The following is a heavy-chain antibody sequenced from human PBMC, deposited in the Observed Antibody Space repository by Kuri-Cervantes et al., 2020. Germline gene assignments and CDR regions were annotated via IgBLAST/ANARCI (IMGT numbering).Heavy chain of an antibody. CDR2: ISYDGSNK. CDR1: GFTFSSYG. Sequence: GGSLRLSCAASGFTFSSYGMHWVRQAPGKGLEWVAVISYDGSNKYYADSVKGRFTISRGNSKNTLYLQMNSLRAEDTAVYYCARAGARLEQLVPWYYYGMDVWGQGTTVTVSS. CDR3: ARAGARLEQLVPWYYYGMDV. J-gene: IGHJ6*02. V-gene: IGHV3-30*03. D-gene: IGHD6-13*01.